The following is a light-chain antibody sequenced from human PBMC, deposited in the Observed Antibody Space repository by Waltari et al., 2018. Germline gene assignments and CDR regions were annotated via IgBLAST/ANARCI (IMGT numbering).Light chain of an antibody. V-gene: IGLV2-14*01. CDR2: DVN. CDR1: SSDVGDYNY. CDR3: SSYTRSSTFL. Sequence: QSALTQPASVSASPGQSISISCTETSSDVGDYNYVSWYQQHPDKAPKLIIYDVNKRPSGVSNRFSASKSGNTASLTISGLQPEDEADYYCSSYTRSSTFLFGGGTKLTVL. J-gene: IGLJ3*02.